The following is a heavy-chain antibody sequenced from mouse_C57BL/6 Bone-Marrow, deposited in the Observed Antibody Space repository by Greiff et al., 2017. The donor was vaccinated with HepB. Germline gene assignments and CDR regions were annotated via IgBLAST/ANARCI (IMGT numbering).Heavy chain of an antibody. Sequence: QVQLQQPGAELVKPGASVKVSCKASGYTFTSYWMHWVKQRPGQGLEWIGRIHPSDSDTNYNQKFKGKATLTVDKSSSTAYMQISSLTSEDSAVYYCAIKLSYYYGSSSCLDYWGQGTTLTVSS. V-gene: IGHV1-74*01. J-gene: IGHJ2*01. CDR2: IHPSDSDT. CDR3: AIKLSYYYGSSSCLDY. CDR1: GYTFTSYW. D-gene: IGHD1-1*01.